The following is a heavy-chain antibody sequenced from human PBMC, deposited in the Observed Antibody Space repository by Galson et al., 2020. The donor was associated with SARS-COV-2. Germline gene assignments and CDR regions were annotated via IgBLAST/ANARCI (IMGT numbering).Heavy chain of an antibody. D-gene: IGHD2-2*01. V-gene: IGHV4-59*01. J-gene: IGHJ6*03. Sequence: SETLSPTCTVSAGSLSSYYWSWIRQPPGKGLEWIGYIHSSGSTNYNPSLKSRVTTSVDTSKNQFPLKLSSVTAADTAVYYCARFVVPAVIEWDKLLSNDYYYYMDVWGKGTTVTVSS. CDR3: ARFVVPAVIEWDKLLSNDYYYYMDV. CDR2: IHSSGST. CDR1: AGSLSSYY.